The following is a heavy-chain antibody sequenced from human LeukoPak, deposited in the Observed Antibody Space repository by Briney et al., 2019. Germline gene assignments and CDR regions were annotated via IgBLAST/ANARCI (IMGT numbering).Heavy chain of an antibody. CDR2: IYPGDSDT. V-gene: IGHV5-51*01. D-gene: IGHD5-18*01. CDR3: ARHSAQGYSYGYFDY. J-gene: IGHJ4*02. Sequence: HGASLKISCKGSGYSFTSYWIGWVRQMPGKGLEWMGIIYPGDSDTRYSPSFQGQVTISADKSISTAYLQWSSLKASDTAMYYCARHSAQGYSYGYFDYWGQGALVTISS. CDR1: GYSFTSYW.